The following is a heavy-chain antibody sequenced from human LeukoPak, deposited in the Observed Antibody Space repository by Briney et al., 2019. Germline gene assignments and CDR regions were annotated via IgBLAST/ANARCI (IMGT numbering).Heavy chain of an antibody. J-gene: IGHJ4*02. D-gene: IGHD6-13*01. CDR2: INSDGSSR. CDR3: TRGSPGYSSSWLDF. CDR1: AFTFSSYW. Sequence: GGSLRLSCATSAFTFSSYWMHWVRQAPGKGVVWVSRINSDGSSRSYADYVKGRFTISRDDAKNTLYLQMSSLSVDDTAIYYCTRGSPGYSSSWLDFWGQGILVTVSS. V-gene: IGHV3-74*01.